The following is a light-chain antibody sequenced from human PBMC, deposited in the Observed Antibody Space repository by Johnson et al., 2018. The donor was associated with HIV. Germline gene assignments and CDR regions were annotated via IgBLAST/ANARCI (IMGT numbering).Light chain of an antibody. CDR2: ENN. CDR3: GTWDSSLEYV. J-gene: IGLJ1*01. V-gene: IGLV1-51*02. Sequence: QSVLTQPPSVSAAPGQKVTISCSGSSSNIGNNYVSWYQQLPGTAPKLLIYENNKRPSGIPDRFSGSKSGTSATLDITGLQTGDEADDYCGTWDSSLEYVCGTATKVTVL. CDR1: SSNIGNNY.